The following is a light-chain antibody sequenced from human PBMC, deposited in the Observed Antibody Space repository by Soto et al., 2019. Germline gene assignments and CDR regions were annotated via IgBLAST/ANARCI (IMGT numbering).Light chain of an antibody. CDR2: DVS. CDR3: QQYNNWPFS. V-gene: IGKV3-15*01. CDR1: QGVTTN. J-gene: IGKJ5*01. Sequence: IVMPHSPDTLSVSPGERDTLTGRAGQGVTTNFAWYQQKSGQSPRLLIYDVSIRATGVPARFSATGSETDFTLTISGLQSGDSAVYFCQQYNNWPFSCGQGTRREIK.